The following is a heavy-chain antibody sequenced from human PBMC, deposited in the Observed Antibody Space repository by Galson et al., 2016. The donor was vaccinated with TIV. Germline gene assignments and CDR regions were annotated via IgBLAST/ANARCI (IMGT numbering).Heavy chain of an antibody. V-gene: IGHV3-33*06. Sequence: SLRLSCAASGFIFSSYGMHWVRQAPGKGLEWVALISLDGTNKHYADSVKGRFTISRDNSKNTMYLQMNSLRVEDTAVYYCAKTIAVSGVLINYFYYGMDVWGHGTTVSVSS. J-gene: IGHJ6*02. D-gene: IGHD3-3*01. CDR2: ISLDGTNK. CDR1: GFIFSSYG. CDR3: AKTIAVSGVLINYFYYGMDV.